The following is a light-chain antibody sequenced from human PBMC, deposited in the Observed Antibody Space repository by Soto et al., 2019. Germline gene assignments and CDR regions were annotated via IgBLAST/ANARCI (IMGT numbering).Light chain of an antibody. J-gene: IGKJ1*01. CDR3: QQSYSSPPT. CDR1: QSIRTS. CDR2: AAS. Sequence: DIQMTQSPSSLSVSVGDRVTITCRASQSIRTSLNWYQQKPGKAPNLLIDAASSLQSGVPSTFSGSGSGTDFTLTISSLQPEDFATYYCQQSYSSPPTFGQGTKVDI. V-gene: IGKV1-39*01.